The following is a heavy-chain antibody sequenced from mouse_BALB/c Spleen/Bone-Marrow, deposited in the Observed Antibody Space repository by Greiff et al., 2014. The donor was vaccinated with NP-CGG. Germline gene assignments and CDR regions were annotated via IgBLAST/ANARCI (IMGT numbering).Heavy chain of an antibody. J-gene: IGHJ2*01. D-gene: IGHD1-1*01. CDR1: GYTFSNYT. CDR3: AKPTVVADFDY. V-gene: IGHV1-4*02. Sequence: QVQLQQPAAELARPGASVKTSCKASGYTFSNYTMHWVKQRPGQDLEWIGFINPSSEYSEYNQKFKDKTTLTADKSSSTAYMQLSSLTSEDSAVYYCAKPTVVADFDYWGQGTTLTVSS. CDR2: INPSSEYS.